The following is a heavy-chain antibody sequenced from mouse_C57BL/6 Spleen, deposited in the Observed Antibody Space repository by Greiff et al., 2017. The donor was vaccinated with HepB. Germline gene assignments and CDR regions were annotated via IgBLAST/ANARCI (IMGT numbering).Heavy chain of an antibody. CDR3: ASGGVSDY. D-gene: IGHD3-2*02. CDR1: GYAFSSSW. CDR2: IYPGDGDT. V-gene: IGHV1-82*01. Sequence: QVQLQQSGPELVKPGASVKISCKASGYAFSSSWMNWVKQRPGKGLEWIGRIYPGDGDTNYNGKFKGKATLTADKSSSTAYMQLSSLTSEDSAVYFCASGGVSDYWGQGTTLTVSS. J-gene: IGHJ2*01.